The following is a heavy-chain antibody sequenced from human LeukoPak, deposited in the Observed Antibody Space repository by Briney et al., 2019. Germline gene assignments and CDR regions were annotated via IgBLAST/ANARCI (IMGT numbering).Heavy chain of an antibody. J-gene: IGHJ3*02. CDR1: GGTFSSYV. Sequence: SVKVSCKASGGTFSSYVISWVRQAPGQGLEWMGRIIPILGIANYAQKFQGRVTITADKSTSTAYMELSSLRSEDTAVYYCARGTYYYDSSGYLDDAFDIWGQGTIVTVSS. D-gene: IGHD3-22*01. CDR3: ARGTYYYDSSGYLDDAFDI. V-gene: IGHV1-69*04. CDR2: IIPILGIA.